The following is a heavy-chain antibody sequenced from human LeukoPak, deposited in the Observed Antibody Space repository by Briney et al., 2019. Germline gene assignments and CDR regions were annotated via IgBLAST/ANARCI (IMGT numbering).Heavy chain of an antibody. Sequence: GGSLRLSCAASGFTFSSYAMSWVRQAPGEGLEWVSAISGSGGSTYYADSVKGRFTISRDNSKNTLYLQMNSLRAEGTAVYYCAKVRGVAGFFDYWGQGTLVTVSS. D-gene: IGHD6-19*01. J-gene: IGHJ4*02. CDR2: ISGSGGST. V-gene: IGHV3-23*01. CDR1: GFTFSSYA. CDR3: AKVRGVAGFFDY.